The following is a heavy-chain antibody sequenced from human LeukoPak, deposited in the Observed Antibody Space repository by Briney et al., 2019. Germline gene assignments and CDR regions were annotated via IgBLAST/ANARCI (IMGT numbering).Heavy chain of an antibody. CDR2: ISESGSGT. Sequence: GGSLRLSCAVSGLTFSRYAMSWVRQAPGKRLEWVSAISESGSGTYYADSVKGRFTISRDNSKDTLSLQMNSLRAEDTAVYYCAKAIAQGYTFGSIEQDYWGQGTLVTVSS. D-gene: IGHD5-18*01. V-gene: IGHV3-23*01. CDR3: AKAIAQGYTFGSIEQDY. CDR1: GLTFSRYA. J-gene: IGHJ4*02.